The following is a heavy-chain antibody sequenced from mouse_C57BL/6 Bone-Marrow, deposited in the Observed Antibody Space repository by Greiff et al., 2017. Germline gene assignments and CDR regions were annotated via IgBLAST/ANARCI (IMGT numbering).Heavy chain of an antibody. J-gene: IGHJ2*01. V-gene: IGHV5-9-1*02. CDR2: ISSGGDYI. CDR3: TSTVVDYFDY. Sequence: DVKLVESGAGLVKPGGSLKLSCAASGFTFSSYAMSWVRQTPEKRLEWVAYISSGGDYIYYADTVKGRFTISRDNARNTLYLQMSSLKSEDTAMYYCTSTVVDYFDYWGQGTTLTVSS. D-gene: IGHD1-1*01. CDR1: GFTFSSYA.